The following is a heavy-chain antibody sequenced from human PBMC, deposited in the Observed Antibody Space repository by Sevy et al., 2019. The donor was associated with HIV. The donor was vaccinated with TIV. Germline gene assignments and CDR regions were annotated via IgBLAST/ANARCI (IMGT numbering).Heavy chain of an antibody. D-gene: IGHD7-27*01. J-gene: IGHJ5*02. Sequence: GGSLRLSCVASGFSFSNCAMGWVRQAPGKGLEWLSGIAGGGATTYYADSVKGRFTISRDNFKNTLYLEMSSLRDEDTAGSYCASRGSKWGVFDPWGQGTLVTVSS. V-gene: IGHV3-23*01. CDR2: IAGGGATT. CDR3: ASRGSKWGVFDP. CDR1: GFSFSNCA.